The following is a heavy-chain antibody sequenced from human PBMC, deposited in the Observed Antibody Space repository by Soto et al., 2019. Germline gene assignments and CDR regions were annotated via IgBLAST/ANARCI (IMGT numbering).Heavy chain of an antibody. D-gene: IGHD1-20*01. CDR3: ASNLRITGTADFDY. J-gene: IGHJ4*02. Sequence: SVKVSCKASGSTFSNYAIIWVRQALGQGLEWMGGIIPIFGTANYAQKFQGRVTITADESTSTAYMELSSLRSEDTAVYYCASNLRITGTADFDYWGQGTLVTVSS. CDR1: GSTFSNYA. CDR2: IIPIFGTA. V-gene: IGHV1-69*01.